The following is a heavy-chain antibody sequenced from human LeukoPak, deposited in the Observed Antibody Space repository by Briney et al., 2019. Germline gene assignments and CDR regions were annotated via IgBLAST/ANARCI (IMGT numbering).Heavy chain of an antibody. CDR3: ARDVPDYVWGSYLPYYFDY. Sequence: GGSLRLSCAASGFTFSSYSMNWVCQAPGKGLEWVSPISSSSSYIYYADSVKGRFTISRDNAKNSLYLQMNSLRAEDTAVYYCARDVPDYVWGSYLPYYFDYWGQGTLVTVSS. CDR2: ISSSSSYI. J-gene: IGHJ4*02. CDR1: GFTFSSYS. V-gene: IGHV3-21*01. D-gene: IGHD3-16*02.